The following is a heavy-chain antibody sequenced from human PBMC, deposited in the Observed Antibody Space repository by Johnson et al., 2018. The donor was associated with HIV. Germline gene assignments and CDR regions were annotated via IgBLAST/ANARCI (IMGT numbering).Heavy chain of an antibody. J-gene: IGHJ3*02. Sequence: QVQLVESGGGLVQPGGSLRLSCTASGFTFSGYAMHWVRQAPGKGLEWVAFIRYDGNNKFYADSVKGRFTISRDNSKNTLYLQMNSLRAEDTAVYYCAREATGTTNAFYMWGQGTMVTVSS. CDR2: IRYDGNNK. V-gene: IGHV3-30*02. D-gene: IGHD1-7*01. CDR1: GFTFSGYA. CDR3: AREATGTTNAFYM.